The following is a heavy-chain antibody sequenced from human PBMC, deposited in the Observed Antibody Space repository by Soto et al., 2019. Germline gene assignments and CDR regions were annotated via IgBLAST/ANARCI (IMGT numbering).Heavy chain of an antibody. CDR2: ISGSGGST. CDR3: AKVSAVRLVVDY. D-gene: IGHD2-8*02. J-gene: IGHJ4*02. Sequence: PGGSLRLSCVASGFAFNNYALSWFRQAPGKGLEWVSTISGSGGSTYYADSVQGRFAISRDNSKNTLYLQLNSLRAEDTAVYYCAKVSAVRLVVDYWGQGTLVTVSS. CDR1: GFAFNNYA. V-gene: IGHV3-23*01.